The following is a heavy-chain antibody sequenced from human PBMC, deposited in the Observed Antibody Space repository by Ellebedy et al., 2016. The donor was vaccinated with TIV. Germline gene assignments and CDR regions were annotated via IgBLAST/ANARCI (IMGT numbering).Heavy chain of an antibody. Sequence: ASVKVSCKASGYIFTTHSMHWVRQAPGQGLEWMGIINPSGGSTSYAQKFQGRVTMTRDTSTSTVYMELSSLRSEDTAVYYCASIDSTFDIWGQGTMVTVSS. J-gene: IGHJ3*02. CDR1: GYIFTTHS. CDR3: ASIDSTFDI. CDR2: INPSGGST. V-gene: IGHV1-46*01. D-gene: IGHD6-13*01.